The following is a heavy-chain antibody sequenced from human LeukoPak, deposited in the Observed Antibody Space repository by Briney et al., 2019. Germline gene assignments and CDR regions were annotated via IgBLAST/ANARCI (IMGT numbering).Heavy chain of an antibody. V-gene: IGHV6-1*01. Sequence: SQTLSLTCAISGDSVSSNSAAWNRIRQSPSRGLEWLGRTYYRSKWYSVSAVSVKSRITIKPDTSKNQFSLQLNSVTPEDTAVYYCARGPRQLDPWGQGILVTVSS. J-gene: IGHJ5*02. CDR2: TYYRSKWYS. CDR3: ARGPRQLDP. CDR1: GDSVSSNSAA.